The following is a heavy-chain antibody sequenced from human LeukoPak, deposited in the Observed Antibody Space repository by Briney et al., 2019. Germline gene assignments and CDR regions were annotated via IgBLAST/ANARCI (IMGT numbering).Heavy chain of an antibody. CDR1: GGTFSSYA. J-gene: IGHJ4*02. CDR2: IIPIFGTA. CDR3: ARGPPGVPQGMATYYFDY. V-gene: IGHV1-69*05. Sequence: GASVKVSCKASGGTFSSYAISWLRQAPGQGLEWMGGIIPIFGTANYAQKFQGRVTITTDESTSTAYMELRSLRSEDTAVYYCARGPPGVPQGMATYYFDYWGQGTLVTVSS. D-gene: IGHD5-12*01.